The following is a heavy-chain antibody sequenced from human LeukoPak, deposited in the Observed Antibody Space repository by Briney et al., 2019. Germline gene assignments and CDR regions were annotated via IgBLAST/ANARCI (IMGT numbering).Heavy chain of an antibody. CDR1: GFTIGDYA. D-gene: IGHD3-3*01. CDR3: TRGLTYYDFWSGPWAYYYYGMDV. J-gene: IGHJ6*02. V-gene: IGHV3-49*03. Sequence: PGGSLTLSCTASGFTIGDYAMSWIRQAPGKGLEWVGFIRSKAYGGSTEYAESVKSRFTISRDDSKSMAYVQINRLKTEDTGVYYCTRGLTYYDFWSGPWAYYYYGMDVWGQGTTVTVSS. CDR2: IRSKAYGGST.